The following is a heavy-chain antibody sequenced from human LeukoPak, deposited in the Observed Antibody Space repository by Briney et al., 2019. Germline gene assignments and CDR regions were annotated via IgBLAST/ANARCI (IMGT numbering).Heavy chain of an antibody. CDR1: GFTFDDYA. J-gene: IGHJ4*02. D-gene: IGHD7-27*01. CDR3: AKDAHVNWGSGLDY. Sequence: GGSLRLSCAASGFTFDDYAMHWVRQAPGKGLEWVSGISWNSGSIGYADSVKGRFTISRDNAKNSLYLQMNSLRAEDTALYYCAKDAHVNWGSGLDYWGQGTLVTVSS. CDR2: ISWNSGSI. V-gene: IGHV3-9*01.